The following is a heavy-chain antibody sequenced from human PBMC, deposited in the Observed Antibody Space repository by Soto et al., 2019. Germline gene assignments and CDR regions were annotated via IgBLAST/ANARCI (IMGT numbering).Heavy chain of an antibody. CDR3: ARGPGSTAFDP. J-gene: IGHJ5*02. Sequence: PSETLSLTCAVSGYSLTRDYYWGCIRQPPGKGLEWIASIYHSGSTFYNPSLKSRVTISLDTSKNQFSLKLTSVIAADTAIYYCARGPGSTAFDPWGQGTLVTVSS. V-gene: IGHV4-38-2*01. CDR1: GYSLTRDYY. D-gene: IGHD5-18*01. CDR2: IYHSGST.